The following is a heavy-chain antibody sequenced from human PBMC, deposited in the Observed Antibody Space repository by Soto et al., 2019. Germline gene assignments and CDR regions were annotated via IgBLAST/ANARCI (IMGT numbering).Heavy chain of an antibody. J-gene: IGHJ4*02. CDR1: GGTFSSYT. CDR2: IIPILGIA. D-gene: IGHD1-26*01. Sequence: QVQLVQSGAEVKKPGSSVKVSCKASGGTFSSYTISWVRQAPGQGLEWMGRIIPILGIANYAQKFQGRVTITADKSTSTAYMELSSLRSEDTAVYHCARGRIRGSYYGTQSDYWGQGTLVTVSS. V-gene: IGHV1-69*02. CDR3: ARGRIRGSYYGTQSDY.